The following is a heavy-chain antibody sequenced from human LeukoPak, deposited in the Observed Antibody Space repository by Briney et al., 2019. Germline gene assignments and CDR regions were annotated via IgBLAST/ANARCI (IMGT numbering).Heavy chain of an antibody. J-gene: IGHJ4*01. CDR1: GYTFTNYW. Sequence: GESLKISCKASGYTFTNYWIGWVRQMPGKGLEWMGIIYPDDSDTTYSPSFQGQVTISADKSISTAYLQWSSLEASDTAMYYCARTDNSGYFYWGQGTLVTVSS. CDR2: IYPDDSDT. V-gene: IGHV5-51*01. D-gene: IGHD3-9*01. CDR3: ARTDNSGYFY.